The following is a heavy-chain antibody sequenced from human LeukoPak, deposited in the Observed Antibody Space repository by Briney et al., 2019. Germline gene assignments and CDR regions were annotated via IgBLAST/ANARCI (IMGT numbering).Heavy chain of an antibody. Sequence: GASVKVSCKASGYTFTSYYMHWVRQAPGQGLEWMGGIIPIFGTANYAQKFQGRVTITTDKSTSTAYMELSSLRSEDTAVYYCAREGTAYYYYYYMYVWGKGTTVTVSS. CDR3: AREGTAYYYYYYMYV. CDR1: GYTFTSYY. V-gene: IGHV1-69*05. CDR2: IIPIFGTA. D-gene: IGHD3-10*01. J-gene: IGHJ6*03.